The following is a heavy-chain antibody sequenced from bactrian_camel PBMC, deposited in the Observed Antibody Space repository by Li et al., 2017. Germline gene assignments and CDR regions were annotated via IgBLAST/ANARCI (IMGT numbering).Heavy chain of an antibody. V-gene: IGHV3S40*01. Sequence: VQLVESGGGLVQPGGSLGLSCAASGFTFDNYYVNWVRQAPGKGLEWVSAIYPGGESTYYADSVKGRFTISNDNAKNTVYLQLNSLKTEDMAMYYCAAVIPRWYSDYAVKADFGYWGQGTQVTVSS. J-gene: IGHJ6*01. D-gene: IGHD4*01. CDR2: IYPGGEST. CDR3: AAVIPRWYSDYAVKADFGY. CDR1: GFTFDNYY.